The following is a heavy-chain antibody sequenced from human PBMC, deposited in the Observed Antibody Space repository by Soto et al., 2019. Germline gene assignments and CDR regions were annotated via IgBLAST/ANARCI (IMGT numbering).Heavy chain of an antibody. Sequence: GGSLTLSCAASGFTFSSYAMHWVRQAPGKGLEYVSAISSNGGSTYYANSVKGRFTISRDNSKNTLYLQMGSLRAEDMAVYYCARGSELERRAFDIWGQGTMVTVSS. CDR1: GFTFSSYA. CDR3: ARGSELERRAFDI. V-gene: IGHV3-64*01. J-gene: IGHJ3*02. D-gene: IGHD1-1*01. CDR2: ISSNGGST.